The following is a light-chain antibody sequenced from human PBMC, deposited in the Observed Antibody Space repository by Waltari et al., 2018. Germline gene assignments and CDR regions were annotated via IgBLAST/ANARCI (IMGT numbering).Light chain of an antibody. CDR1: NVGSKS. CDR2: DDS. J-gene: IGLJ2*01. CDR3: QVWDTSSDRVV. Sequence: SYVLTQPPSASVAPGKTARITCGGKNVGSKSAHWYQQKPGQAPLLVVYDDSARPSGVPDRVSDSNSGNTATLTISRVENEDEADYYCQVWDTSSDRVVFGGGTKLTVL. V-gene: IGLV3-21*03.